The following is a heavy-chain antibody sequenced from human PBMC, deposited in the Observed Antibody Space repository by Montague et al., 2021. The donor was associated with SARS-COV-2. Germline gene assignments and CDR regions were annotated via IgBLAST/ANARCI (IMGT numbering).Heavy chain of an antibody. Sequence: YAISGDSVSSNIATWNWIRQSPSRGLEWLGRTYYRSKWYNDYAESVKSRITIDPDTSKHQFSLHLNSVTPEDTAVYYSARIPVGSKYYFDFWGQGTLVTVSS. D-gene: IGHD2-2*01. CDR1: GDSVSSNIAT. J-gene: IGHJ4*02. CDR2: TYYRSKWYN. CDR3: ARIPVGSKYYFDF. V-gene: IGHV6-1*01.